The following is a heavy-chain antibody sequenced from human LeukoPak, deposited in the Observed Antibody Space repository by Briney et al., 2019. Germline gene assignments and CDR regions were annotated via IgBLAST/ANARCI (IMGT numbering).Heavy chain of an antibody. Sequence: PGGSLRLSCAASGFSFRNYGMHWVRQATGKGLEWGSFIWSEGNNRFYADSVKGRFTISRDNPKNMLFLQMDTLRAEATALYYCAKDPGASVSGFHMDVWGKGTTVIVSS. D-gene: IGHD2/OR15-2a*01. CDR3: AKDPGASVSGFHMDV. CDR2: IWSEGNNR. J-gene: IGHJ6*03. V-gene: IGHV3-30*02. CDR1: GFSFRNYG.